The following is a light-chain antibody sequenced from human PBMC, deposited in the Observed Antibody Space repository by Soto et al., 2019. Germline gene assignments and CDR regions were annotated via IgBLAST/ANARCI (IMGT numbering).Light chain of an antibody. CDR1: QSVSSN. Sequence: EIVMTQSPATLSVSPGDSATLSCRASQSVSSNLAWYQQKPGQTPKLLIYVASTRATGIPARFSGSGSGTEFNLTISSLQSEDFAVYYCQQYNVWPLTFGGGTKVEFK. J-gene: IGKJ4*01. CDR3: QQYNVWPLT. CDR2: VAS. V-gene: IGKV3-15*01.